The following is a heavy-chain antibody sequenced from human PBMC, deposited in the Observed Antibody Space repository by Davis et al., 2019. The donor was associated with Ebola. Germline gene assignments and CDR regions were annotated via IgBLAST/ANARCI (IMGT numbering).Heavy chain of an antibody. CDR2: FYYTGTT. D-gene: IGHD3-22*01. CDR1: GDSISDAKYY. V-gene: IGHV4-39*01. J-gene: IGHJ4*02. CDR3: ASLRQTYVSSGYSQPFDY. Sequence: MPSETLSLTCTVSGDSISDAKYYWGWIRQSPGKGLEWIGTFYYTGTTFYNPSLKSRITVSVDPSKNQFSLKLNSVTAADTAVYYCASLRQTYVSSGYSQPFDYWGQGSLVTVSS.